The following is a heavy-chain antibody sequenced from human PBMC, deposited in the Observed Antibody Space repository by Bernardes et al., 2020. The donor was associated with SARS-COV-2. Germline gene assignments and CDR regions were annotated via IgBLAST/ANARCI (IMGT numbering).Heavy chain of an antibody. CDR3: ARARGTTGNKNAFDI. CDR1: GYTFTSYG. CDR2: ISAYNGNT. J-gene: IGHJ3*02. D-gene: IGHD1-1*01. Sequence: ASVKVSCKASGYTFTSYGIIWVRQAPGQGLEWMGWISAYNGNTNYAQKLQGRVTMTTDTSTSTAYMELRSLRSDDTAVYYCARARGTTGNKNAFDIWGQGTMVTVSS. V-gene: IGHV1-18*01.